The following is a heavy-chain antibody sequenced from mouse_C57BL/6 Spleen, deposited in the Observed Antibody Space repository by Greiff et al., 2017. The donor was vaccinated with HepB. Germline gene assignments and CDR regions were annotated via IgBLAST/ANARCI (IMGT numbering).Heavy chain of an antibody. CDR3: AREWDSNYNYAMDY. D-gene: IGHD2-5*01. Sequence: QVQLKQPGAELVKPGASVKLSCKASGYTFTSYWMHWVKQRPGRGLEWIGRIDPNSGGTKYNEKFKSKATLTVDKPSSTAYMQLSSLTSEDSAVYYCAREWDSNYNYAMDYWGQGTSVTVSS. J-gene: IGHJ4*01. CDR1: GYTFTSYW. CDR2: IDPNSGGT. V-gene: IGHV1-72*01.